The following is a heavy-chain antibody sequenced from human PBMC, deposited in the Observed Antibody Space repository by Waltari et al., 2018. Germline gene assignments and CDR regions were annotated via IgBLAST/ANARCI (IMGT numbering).Heavy chain of an antibody. Sequence: QLQLQESGPGLVKPSETLSLTCTVSGGSISSSSYYWGWIRQPPGKGLEWIGSIYYSGSTYYNPSLKSRVTISVDTSKNQFSLKLSSVTAADTAVYYCASSSGYYFLNAFDIWGQGTMVTVSS. CDR2: IYYSGST. CDR3: ASSSGYYFLNAFDI. D-gene: IGHD3-22*01. CDR1: GGSISSSSYY. J-gene: IGHJ3*02. V-gene: IGHV4-39*01.